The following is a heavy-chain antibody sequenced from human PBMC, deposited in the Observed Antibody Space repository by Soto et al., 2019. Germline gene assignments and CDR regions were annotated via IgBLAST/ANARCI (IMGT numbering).Heavy chain of an antibody. D-gene: IGHD2-2*01. CDR1: GFTFSSYS. J-gene: IGHJ4*02. CDR2: ISSSSSYI. CDR3: ANAFTPRYCSSTSCFDY. Sequence: GGSLRLSCAASGFTFSSYSMNWVRQAPGKGLEWVSSISSSSSYIYYADSVKGRFTISRDNAKNSLYLQMNSLRAEDTAVYYCANAFTPRYCSSTSCFDYWGQGTLVTVSS. V-gene: IGHV3-21*01.